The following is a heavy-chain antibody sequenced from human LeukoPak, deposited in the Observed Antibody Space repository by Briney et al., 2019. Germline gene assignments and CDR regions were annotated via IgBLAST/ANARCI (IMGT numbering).Heavy chain of an antibody. Sequence: GGSPRLSCAASGFIFSDYYMSWIRQAPGKGLEWISYVSDSGSTKYYADSVKGRFTISRDNDKNSLLLQMDSLRVEDTAIYYCARETGSTWNAPIDYWGQGILVTVSS. J-gene: IGHJ4*02. CDR1: GFIFSDYY. D-gene: IGHD6-13*01. V-gene: IGHV3-11*01. CDR2: VSDSGSTK. CDR3: ARETGSTWNAPIDY.